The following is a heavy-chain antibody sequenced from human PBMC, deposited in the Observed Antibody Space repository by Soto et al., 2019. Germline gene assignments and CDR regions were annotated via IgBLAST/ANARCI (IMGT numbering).Heavy chain of an antibody. CDR1: GFTFSSYE. CDR3: ARDDYGGNSGFDY. Sequence: EVQLVESGGGLVQPGGSLRLSCAASGFTFSSYEMNWVRQAPGKGLEWVSYISSSGSTIYYADSVKGRFTISRDNAKNSLYLQMNSLRAEDTAVYCCARDDYGGNSGFDYWGQGTLVTVSS. V-gene: IGHV3-48*03. J-gene: IGHJ4*02. D-gene: IGHD4-17*01. CDR2: ISSSGSTI.